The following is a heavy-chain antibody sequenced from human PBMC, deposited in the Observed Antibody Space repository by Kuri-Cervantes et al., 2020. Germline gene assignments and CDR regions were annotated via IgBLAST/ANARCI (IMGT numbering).Heavy chain of an antibody. V-gene: IGHV4-38-2*02. D-gene: IGHD3-22*01. CDR3: ARDGPDYYDSSGYSPQFDY. CDR1: GYSISSGYY. Sequence: GSLRLSCTVSGYSISSGYYRGWIRQPPGKGLEWIGSIYYSGSTYYNPSLKSRVTISVDTSKNQFSLKLSSVTAADTAVYYCARDGPDYYDSSGYSPQFDYWGQGTLVTVSS. CDR2: IYYSGST. J-gene: IGHJ4*02.